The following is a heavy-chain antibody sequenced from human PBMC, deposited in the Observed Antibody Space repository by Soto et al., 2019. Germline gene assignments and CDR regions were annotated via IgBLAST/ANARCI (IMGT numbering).Heavy chain of an antibody. CDR1: GASISYGGFS. V-gene: IGHV4-30-2*06. D-gene: IGHD5-12*01. CDR2: ISQLTNN. J-gene: IGHJ4*02. Sequence: SETLSLTCTVSGASISYGGFSWIWIRQSPGQDLEWIGYISQLTNNYLHPTFKSRLTMSIAKTRNQFSLTPISVTAAAMSVDSCARGGGYDSFDYWGQGVLVTVSS. CDR3: ARGGGYDSFDY.